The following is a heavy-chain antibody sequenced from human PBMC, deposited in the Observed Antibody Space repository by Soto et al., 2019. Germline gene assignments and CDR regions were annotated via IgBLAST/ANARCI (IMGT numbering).Heavy chain of an antibody. CDR1: GFTLSNTW. J-gene: IGHJ4*02. D-gene: IGHD5-18*01. V-gene: IGHV3-15*01. CDR3: STYTYGYITL. CDR2: IKSKTEGGTT. Sequence: PGGSLRLSCAASGFTLSNTWMTWVRQAPGKGLEWVGRIKSKTEGGTTDYAAPVKGRFTISRDDSKNTLYLQMNSLNTEDTAVYYCSTYTYGYITLWGQGALVTVYS.